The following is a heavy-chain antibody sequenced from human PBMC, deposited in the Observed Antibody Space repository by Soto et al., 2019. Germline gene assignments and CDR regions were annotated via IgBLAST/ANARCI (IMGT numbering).Heavy chain of an antibody. CDR1: GGTFSSDA. Sequence: SVKVSCKASGGTFSSDAISWVRQAPGQGLEWMGGIIPIFGTANYAQKFQGRVTITADESTNTAYMELSSLRSEDTAVYYCARDWVYGSGKYTPFDPWGQGTLVTVSS. CDR3: ARDWVYGSGKYTPFDP. CDR2: IIPIFGTA. J-gene: IGHJ5*02. D-gene: IGHD3-10*01. V-gene: IGHV1-69*13.